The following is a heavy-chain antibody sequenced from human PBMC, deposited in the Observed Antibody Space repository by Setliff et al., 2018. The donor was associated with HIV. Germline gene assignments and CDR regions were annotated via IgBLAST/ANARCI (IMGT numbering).Heavy chain of an antibody. CDR2: IIHSGGT. V-gene: IGHV4-34*12. CDR1: GGSFSGYY. D-gene: IGHD4-17*01. J-gene: IGHJ4*02. CDR3: ASLTDYGGDSGSH. Sequence: SETLSLTCAVYGGSFSGYYWNWIRQPPGKGLEWIGEIIHSGGTNYNPSLKSRVSLSVDTSKNQFSLRLSAVTAADTAVYYCASLTDYGGDSGSHWGQGTLVTVSS.